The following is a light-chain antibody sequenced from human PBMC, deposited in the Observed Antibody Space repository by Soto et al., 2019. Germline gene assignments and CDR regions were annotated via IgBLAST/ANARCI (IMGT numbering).Light chain of an antibody. J-gene: IGKJ5*01. Sequence: DIQLTQSPSFLSASVVDRVTITFRASQVISSYLAWYQQKPGKAPKLLIYAASTLQSGVPLRFSGSGSGTDFTLTISSLQPEDFATYYCQQLNSYPITFGQGTRLENK. V-gene: IGKV1-9*01. CDR2: AAS. CDR1: QVISSY. CDR3: QQLNSYPIT.